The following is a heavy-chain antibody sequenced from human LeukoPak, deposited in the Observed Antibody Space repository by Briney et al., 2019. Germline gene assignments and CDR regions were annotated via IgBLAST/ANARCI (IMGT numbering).Heavy chain of an antibody. V-gene: IGHV3-23*01. CDR2: ISGSGGST. Sequence: GGSLRLSCAVSGFTFSSYAMSWVRQAPGKGLEWVSAISGSGGSTYYADSVKGRFTISRDNSKNTLYLQMNSLRAEDTAVYYCAKDHYGIVGATHFDYWGQGTLVTVSS. CDR1: GFTFSSYA. D-gene: IGHD1-26*01. CDR3: AKDHYGIVGATHFDY. J-gene: IGHJ4*02.